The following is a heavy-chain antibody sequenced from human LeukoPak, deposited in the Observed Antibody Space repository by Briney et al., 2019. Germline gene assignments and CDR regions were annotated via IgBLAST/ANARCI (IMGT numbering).Heavy chain of an antibody. CDR1: GGSISSYY. CDR3: ARALLWFDP. V-gene: IGHV4-59*01. D-gene: IGHD1-26*01. Sequence: SETLSLTCTVSGGSISSYYWSWIRQPPGKGLEWIGYIYYSGSTNYNPSLKSRVTISVDTSKNQFSLKLCSVTAADTAVYYCARALLWFDPWGQGTLVTVSS. J-gene: IGHJ5*02. CDR2: IYYSGST.